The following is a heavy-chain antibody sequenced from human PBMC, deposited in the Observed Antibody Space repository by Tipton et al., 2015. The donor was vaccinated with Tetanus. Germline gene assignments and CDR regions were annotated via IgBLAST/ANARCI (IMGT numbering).Heavy chain of an antibody. CDR3: GRDSGYHYGSGSYYSGEDY. D-gene: IGHD3-10*01. CDR2: ISAYNGDT. CDR1: GYTFSNYG. J-gene: IGHJ4*02. V-gene: IGHV1-18*01. Sequence: QSGAEVKKPGASVKVSGKTSGYTFSNYGVSWVRQAPGRGLEWMGWISAYNGDTNTAQNLQGRVTMTTDTSTSTASMEVRSLTYDDTAVYYCGRDSGYHYGSGSYYSGEDYWGQGTLVTVSS.